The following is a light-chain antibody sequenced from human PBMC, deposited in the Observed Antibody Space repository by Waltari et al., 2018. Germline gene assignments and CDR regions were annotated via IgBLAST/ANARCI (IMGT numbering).Light chain of an antibody. Sequence: TCRSSKSISNWLAVCQQQPRGPPQLLLYRGSCLESGGPSRCICSGSWREVTLSISSLQPDEFATVYCRQYNSYPWTFGQGTKVEIK. V-gene: IGKV1-5*03. J-gene: IGKJ1*01. CDR2: RGS. CDR1: KSISNW. CDR3: RQYNSYPWT.